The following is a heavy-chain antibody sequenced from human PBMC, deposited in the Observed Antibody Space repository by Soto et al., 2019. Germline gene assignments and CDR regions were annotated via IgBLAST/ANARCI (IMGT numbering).Heavy chain of an antibody. CDR3: ARPHSSGWDMGSFQH. V-gene: IGHV3-21*01. J-gene: IGHJ1*01. Sequence: GGSLRLSCAASGFTFSSYSMNWVRQAPGKGLEWVSSISSSSSYTYYADSVKGRFTISRDNAKNSLYLQMNSLRAEDTAVYYCARPHSSGWDMGSFQHWGQGTLVTVS. CDR2: ISSSSSYT. D-gene: IGHD6-19*01. CDR1: GFTFSSYS.